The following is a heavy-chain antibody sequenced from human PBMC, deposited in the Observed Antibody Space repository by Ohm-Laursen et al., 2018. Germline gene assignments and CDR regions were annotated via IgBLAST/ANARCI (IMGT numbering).Heavy chain of an antibody. V-gene: IGHV4-34*01. J-gene: IGHJ4*02. D-gene: IGHD3-22*01. CDR1: GGSFSGYY. Sequence: TLSLTCAVYGGSFSGYYWSWIRQPPGKGLEWIGEINHSGSTNYNPSLKSRVTISVDTSKNQFSLKLSSVTAADTAVYYCARGRVTMIVVDYWGQGTLVTVSS. CDR2: INHSGST. CDR3: ARGRVTMIVVDY.